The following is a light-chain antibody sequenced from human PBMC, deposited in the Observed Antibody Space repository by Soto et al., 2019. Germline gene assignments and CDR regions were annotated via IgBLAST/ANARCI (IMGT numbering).Light chain of an antibody. CDR1: QSVRNN. Sequence: ERVMTQSPGTLSVSPGERVTLSCRASQSVRNNLGWYQQKPGQAPRLLIYGASTRATGIPARFSGSGSGTEFTLTISSLQSEDFAVYYCQHYNSYSEAFGQGTKVELK. V-gene: IGKV3-15*01. CDR2: GAS. CDR3: QHYNSYSEA. J-gene: IGKJ1*01.